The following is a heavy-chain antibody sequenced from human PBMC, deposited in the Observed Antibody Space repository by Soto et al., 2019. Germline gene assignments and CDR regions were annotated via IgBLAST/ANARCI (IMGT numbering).Heavy chain of an antibody. V-gene: IGHV1-69*13. J-gene: IGHJ6*02. CDR1: GGTFSSDA. CDR2: IIPIFGTA. CDR3: ASCQAGIAAAGKGPYYYYGMDV. D-gene: IGHD6-13*01. Sequence: SLKGSCKASGGTFSSDAISWVRKAPRQGLEWMGGIIPIFGTANYAQKFQGRVTITADESTSTAYMELSSLRSEDTAVYYCASCQAGIAAAGKGPYYYYGMDVWGQGTTVTVSS.